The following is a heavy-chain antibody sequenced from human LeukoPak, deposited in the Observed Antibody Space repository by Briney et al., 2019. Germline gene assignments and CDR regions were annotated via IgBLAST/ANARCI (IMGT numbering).Heavy chain of an antibody. Sequence: GASVKVSCKASGYIFTSYNIYWVRQAPGQGLEWMGWMNPNSGNTGYAQKFQGRVTMTRNTSISTAYMELSSLRSEDTAVYYCCVRGYNNHYYYYMDVWGKGTTVTISS. CDR2: MNPNSGNT. CDR3: CVRGYNNHYYYYMDV. V-gene: IGHV1-8*02. CDR1: GYIFTSYN. D-gene: IGHD5-24*01. J-gene: IGHJ6*03.